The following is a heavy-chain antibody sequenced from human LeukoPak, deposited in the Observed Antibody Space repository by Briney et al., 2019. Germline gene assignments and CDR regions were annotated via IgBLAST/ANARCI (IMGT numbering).Heavy chain of an antibody. CDR2: ISWNSCSI. J-gene: IGHJ4*02. Sequence: SLRLSCAASGFTFDDYAMHWVRQAPGKGLEGVSGISWNSCSIGYEASVKGRFTISRDNAKNSIYLQMNSLRGEDTALYYCAKAGCSGWYFDYWGQGTLVTVSS. CDR1: GFTFDDYA. D-gene: IGHD6-19*01. CDR3: AKAGCSGWYFDY. V-gene: IGHV3-9*01.